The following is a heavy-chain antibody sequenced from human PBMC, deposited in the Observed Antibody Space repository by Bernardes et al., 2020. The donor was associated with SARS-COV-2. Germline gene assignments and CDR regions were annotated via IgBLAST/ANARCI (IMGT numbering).Heavy chain of an antibody. CDR3: ARAPDATQEWPPVSPYYYYGMDV. CDR1: DGSISSSRYY. V-gene: IGHV4-39*01. CDR2: IYYTGNT. J-gene: IGHJ6*02. D-gene: IGHD2-2*01. Sequence: SETLSLTCTVPDGSISSSRYYWGWIRQPPGKGLEWIGSIYYTGNTYYNPSLESRVTMSVDTSNNQFSLNLYSVTAADTAVYYCARAPDATQEWPPVSPYYYYGMDVWGQGTTVSVSS.